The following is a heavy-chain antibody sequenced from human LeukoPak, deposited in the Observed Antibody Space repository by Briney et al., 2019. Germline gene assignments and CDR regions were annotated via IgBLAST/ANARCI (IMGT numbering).Heavy chain of an antibody. D-gene: IGHD3/OR15-3a*01. J-gene: IGHJ3*02. V-gene: IGHV3-7*01. CDR3: ARDGLGIELDAFDI. CDR1: GFSFSTYW. Sequence: GGSLRLSCAASGFSFSTYWMSWVRQVPGKGLEWVANIKQDGNEKYYVDSVKGRFTISRDDVKNSLYLQMSSLRAEDMAVYYCARDGLGIELDAFDIWGQGTMVTVSS. CDR2: IKQDGNEK.